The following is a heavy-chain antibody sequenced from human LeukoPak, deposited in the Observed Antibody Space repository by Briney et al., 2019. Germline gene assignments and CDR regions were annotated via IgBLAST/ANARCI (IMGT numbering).Heavy chain of an antibody. J-gene: IGHJ4*02. V-gene: IGHV4-39*07. Sequence: PSETLSLTCTVSGGSISSSSYYWGWIRQPPGKGLEWIGSIYYSGSTYYNPSLKSRVTISVDTSKNQFSLKLSSVTAADTAVYYCASVKQQLVFLSRKYYFDYWGQGTLVTVSS. CDR1: GGSISSSSYY. CDR2: IYYSGST. CDR3: ASVKQQLVFLSRKYYFDY. D-gene: IGHD6-13*01.